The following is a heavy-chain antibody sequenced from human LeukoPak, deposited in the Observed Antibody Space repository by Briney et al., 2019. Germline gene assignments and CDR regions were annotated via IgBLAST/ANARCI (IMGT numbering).Heavy chain of an antibody. V-gene: IGHV1-2*02. CDR3: ARGGQYVLHYDSSGYPPRGH. Sequence: ASVKVTCKASGYTFTGYYMHWVRQAPGQGLEWMGWINPNSGGTNYAQKFQGRVTMTRDTSISTAYMELSRLRSDDTAVYYCARGGQYVLHYDSSGYPPRGHWGQGTLVTVSS. D-gene: IGHD3-22*01. J-gene: IGHJ4*02. CDR1: GYTFTGYY. CDR2: INPNSGGT.